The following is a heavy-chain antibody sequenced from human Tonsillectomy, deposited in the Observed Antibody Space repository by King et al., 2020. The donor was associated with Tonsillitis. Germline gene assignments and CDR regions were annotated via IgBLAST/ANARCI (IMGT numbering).Heavy chain of an antibody. D-gene: IGHD6-19*01. V-gene: IGHV3-30*07. CDR1: GLTVSASI. J-gene: IGHJ4*02. CDR2: IAHDGNSK. Sequence: VQLVESGGGVVQPGGSLRLSCAASGLTVSASIIHWVRQAPGKGLEWVALIAHDGNSKNYAGTMKGRFTISGDNSQNTVYLQMNSLRAEDTAVYYCAREKYSSGWNGDFFDHWGQGTLVTVSS. CDR3: AREKYSSGWNGDFFDH.